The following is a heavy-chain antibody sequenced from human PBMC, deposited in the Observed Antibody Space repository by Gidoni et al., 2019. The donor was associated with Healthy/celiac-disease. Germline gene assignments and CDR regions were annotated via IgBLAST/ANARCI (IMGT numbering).Heavy chain of an antibody. J-gene: IGHJ4*02. CDR2: ISSSSSYI. Sequence: EVQLVESGGGLVKPGGSLRLSCAASGFTFSSYSMNWVRQAPGKGLEWVSSISSSSSYIYYADSVKGRFTISRDNAKNSLYLQMNSLRAEDTAVYYCARHIHIPYPVFDYWGQGTLVTVSS. V-gene: IGHV3-21*01. CDR1: GFTFSSYS. CDR3: ARHIHIPYPVFDY. D-gene: IGHD2-21*01.